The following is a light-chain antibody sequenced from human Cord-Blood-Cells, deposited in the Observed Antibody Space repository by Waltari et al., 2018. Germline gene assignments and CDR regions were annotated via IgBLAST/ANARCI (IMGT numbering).Light chain of an antibody. Sequence: DIQLTQSPSSLSASVGDRVTITCRASQSISSYLNWYQQKPGKAPKLLIYAASSLQSGVPSRFSGSGSGTDFTLTISSLQPEDFATYYCQQRYSTPYSVGQGTKLEI. J-gene: IGKJ2*03. CDR3: QQRYSTPYS. CDR1: QSISSY. CDR2: AAS. V-gene: IGKV1-39*01.